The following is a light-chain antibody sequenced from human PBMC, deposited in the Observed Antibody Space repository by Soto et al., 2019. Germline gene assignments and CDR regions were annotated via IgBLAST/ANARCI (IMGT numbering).Light chain of an antibody. CDR3: QHRSNWPWT. Sequence: EIVLTQSPDTLSLPPGERATLSCRASQSISSYLGWYQQKPGQAPRLLIYDASNRATGIPARFSGSGSGADFTLTISSLEPEDFAVYYCQHRSNWPWTFGQGTKVEIK. CDR2: DAS. CDR1: QSISSY. V-gene: IGKV3-11*01. J-gene: IGKJ1*01.